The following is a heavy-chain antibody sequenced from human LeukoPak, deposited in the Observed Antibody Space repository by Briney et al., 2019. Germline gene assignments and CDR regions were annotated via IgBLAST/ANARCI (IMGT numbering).Heavy chain of an antibody. V-gene: IGHV1-46*01. Sequence: ASVKVSCKASGYTFTSYYMHWVRQAPGQGLEWMGIINPSGGSTSYAQKFQGRVTMTRDTSTSTVYMELSSLRSEDTAVYYCARGWVFTIFGVVNRNWFDPWGQGTLVIVSS. CDR2: INPSGGST. D-gene: IGHD3-3*01. CDR1: GYTFTSYY. CDR3: ARGWVFTIFGVVNRNWFDP. J-gene: IGHJ5*02.